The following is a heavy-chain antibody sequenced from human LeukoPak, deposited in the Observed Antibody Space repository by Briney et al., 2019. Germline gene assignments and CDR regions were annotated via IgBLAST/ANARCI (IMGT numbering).Heavy chain of an antibody. D-gene: IGHD1-1*01. CDR3: ARGTPKRNWFDP. V-gene: IGHV1-8*03. CDR1: GYTFTSYD. J-gene: IGHJ5*02. Sequence: ASVKVSCKASGYTFTSYDINRVRQATGQGLEWMGWMNPNSGNTGYAQKFQGRVTITRNTSISTAYMELSSLRSEDTAVYYCARGTPKRNWFDPWGQGTLVTVSS. CDR2: MNPNSGNT.